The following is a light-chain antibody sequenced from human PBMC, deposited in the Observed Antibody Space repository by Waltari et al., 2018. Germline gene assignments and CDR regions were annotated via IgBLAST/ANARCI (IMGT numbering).Light chain of an antibody. CDR2: RVS. V-gene: IGKV2-30*01. CDR3: MQGAHWPPYT. Sequence: EVVLTQSPLSLPVTLGQSASISCRSSQSLVNRDGNTYLNWFQQRPGQSPRRLIYRVSTRDSRVPDRFSGSGSDTDFTLTISRVEAEDGGVYYCMQGAHWPPYTFGQGTKLEIK. CDR1: QSLVNRDGNTY. J-gene: IGKJ2*01.